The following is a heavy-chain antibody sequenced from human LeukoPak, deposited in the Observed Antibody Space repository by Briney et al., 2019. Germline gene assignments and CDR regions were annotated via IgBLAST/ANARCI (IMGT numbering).Heavy chain of an antibody. V-gene: IGHV4-59*12. Sequence: PSETLSLTCTVSGGSISSYYWSWIRQPPGKGLEWIGYIYYSGSTNYNPSLKSRVTMSVDTSKNQFSLKLSSVTAADTAVYYCASVKVGATPYYFDYWGQGTLVTVSS. CDR1: GGSISSYY. D-gene: IGHD1-26*01. J-gene: IGHJ4*02. CDR3: ASVKVGATPYYFDY. CDR2: IYYSGST.